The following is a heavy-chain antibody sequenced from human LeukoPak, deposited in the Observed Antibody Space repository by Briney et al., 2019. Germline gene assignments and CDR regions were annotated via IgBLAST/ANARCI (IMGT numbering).Heavy chain of an antibody. CDR1: GFTFSSYA. CDR3: VRVWWDPDGRWFDP. V-gene: IGHV3-23*01. J-gene: IGHJ5*02. D-gene: IGHD2-8*02. CDR2: ISESGGST. Sequence: PGGSLRLSCAASGFTFSSYAMSWVRQAPGKGLEWVSVISESGGSTYYADSVKGRFTISRDNSKNTLYLQMNSLRAEDTAVYYCVRVWWDPDGRWFDPWGQGTLVTVSS.